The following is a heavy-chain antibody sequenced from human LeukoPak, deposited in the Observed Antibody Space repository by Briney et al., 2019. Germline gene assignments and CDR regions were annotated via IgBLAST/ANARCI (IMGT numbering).Heavy chain of an antibody. CDR1: GFTVSTNY. CDR3: ARDLSRVGANDY. CDR2: IYSGGST. Sequence: GGSLRLSCAASGFTVSTNYMSWVRQAPGKGLEWVSVIYSGGSTYYADSVKGRFTISRDSSRNTLYLQMNSLRAEDTAVYYCARDLSRVGANDYWGQGTLVTVSS. J-gene: IGHJ4*02. V-gene: IGHV3-66*01. D-gene: IGHD1-26*01.